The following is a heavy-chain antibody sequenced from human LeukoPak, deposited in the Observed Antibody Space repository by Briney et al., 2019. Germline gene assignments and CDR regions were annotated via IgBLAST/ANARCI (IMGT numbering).Heavy chain of an antibody. CDR2: INAGNGNT. V-gene: IGHV1-3*01. J-gene: IGHJ6*03. CDR1: GYTFTSYA. D-gene: IGHD6-13*01. CDR3: ARAEGVSSSWCPWYYYYYMDV. Sequence: ASVKVSCKASGYTFTSYAMHWVRQAPGQRLEWMGWINAGNGNTKYSQKFQGRVTITRDTSASTAYMELSSLRSEDTAVYYCARAEGVSSSWCPWYYYYYMDVWGKGTTVTVSS.